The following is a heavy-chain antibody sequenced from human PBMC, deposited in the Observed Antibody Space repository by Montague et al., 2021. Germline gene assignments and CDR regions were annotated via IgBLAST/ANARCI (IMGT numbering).Heavy chain of an antibody. CDR1: GGAISSSSCY. CDR3: ARTSKFRENEGNYYYNALDV. D-gene: IGHD2-21*01. J-gene: IGHJ6*02. CDR2: IYYSGST. V-gene: IGHV4-39*01. Sequence: SETLSLTCNVSGGAISSSSCYWGWIRQPPGKGLEWIGSIYYSGSTYYSPSLKSRVTISADTSQKQFSLKLRSVTAADTAVYYYARTSKFRENEGNYYYNALDVWGQGTIVTVSS.